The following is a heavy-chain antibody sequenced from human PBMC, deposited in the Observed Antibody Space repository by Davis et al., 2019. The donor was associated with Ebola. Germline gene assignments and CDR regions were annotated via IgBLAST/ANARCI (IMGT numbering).Heavy chain of an antibody. CDR1: GASISSHY. J-gene: IGHJ4*02. D-gene: IGHD4-17*01. CDR2: ISYSGST. V-gene: IGHV4-59*11. Sequence: PSETLSLTCSLSGASISSHYWIWIRQPPGKGLELTGYISYSGSTNYNPSLKSRVIISLHTSPNQISVRLNSVTAADTAVYYCARAFMYGTVHLDFWSPGALVTVSS. CDR3: ARAFMYGTVHLDF.